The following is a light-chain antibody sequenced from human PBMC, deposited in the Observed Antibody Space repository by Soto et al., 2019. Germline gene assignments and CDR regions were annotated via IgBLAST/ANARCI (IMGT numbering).Light chain of an antibody. CDR3: QQYGRSPPEFT. CDR2: GAS. Sequence: EIVLTQSPGTLSLSAGERATLSCRASQTISSNYLAWYQQKPGQAPRLLIFGASYRAIGIPDRFSGSGSGTDFTLTISRLEPEDFAVYYCQQYGRSPPEFTFGPGTKVDIK. J-gene: IGKJ3*01. V-gene: IGKV3-20*01. CDR1: QTISSNY.